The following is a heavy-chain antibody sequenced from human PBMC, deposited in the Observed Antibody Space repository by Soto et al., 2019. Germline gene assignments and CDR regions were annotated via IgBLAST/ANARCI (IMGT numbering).Heavy chain of an antibody. CDR2: LYWDDDK. Sequence: QITLKESGPTLVKPTQTLTLTCTFSGFSLSTRGVGVGWIRQPPGKALEWLALLYWDDDKGYSPSLKSRLTITKGTSKSPGVLTVANMDPVDTATYSCAHRPRGYSYYFDYWGQGTLVTVSS. CDR1: GFSLSTRGVG. D-gene: IGHD5-18*01. V-gene: IGHV2-5*02. CDR3: AHRPRGYSYYFDY. J-gene: IGHJ4*02.